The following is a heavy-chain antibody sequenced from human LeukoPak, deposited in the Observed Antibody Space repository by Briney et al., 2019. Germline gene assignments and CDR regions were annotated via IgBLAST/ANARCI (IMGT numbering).Heavy chain of an antibody. CDR2: INPNSGGT. V-gene: IGHV1-2*02. CDR1: GYTFTAYY. Sequence: ASVKVSCKTSGYTFTAYYMYWVRQAPGQGLEWMGWINPNSGGTNYAQKFQGRVTMTRDTSISTAYMELSRLRSDDTALYFCATCSSGYSPKADFFDTWGQGTMVIVSS. D-gene: IGHD3-22*01. CDR3: ATCSSGYSPKADFFDT. J-gene: IGHJ3*02.